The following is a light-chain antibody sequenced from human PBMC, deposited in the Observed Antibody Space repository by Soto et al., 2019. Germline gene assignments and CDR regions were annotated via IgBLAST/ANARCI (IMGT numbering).Light chain of an antibody. CDR1: XSVSSSY. V-gene: IGKV3-20*01. CDR2: GTS. CDR3: QQFGSSPNT. Sequence: DIVLTQSPGTLSLSPGERATLSCRAXXSVSSSYLAWYQQKPGQAPRLLIYGTSSRATGIPDRFSGSGSGTDFTLTISRLEPEDFAVYYCQQFGSSPNTFGQGTKLEIK. J-gene: IGKJ2*01.